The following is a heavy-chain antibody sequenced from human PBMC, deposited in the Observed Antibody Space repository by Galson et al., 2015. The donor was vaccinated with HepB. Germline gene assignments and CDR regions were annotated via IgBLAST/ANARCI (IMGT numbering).Heavy chain of an antibody. CDR2: IYYSGST. V-gene: IGHV4-31*03. CDR1: GGSISSGGYY. D-gene: IGHD2-2*01. Sequence: TLSLTCTVSGGSISSGGYYWSWIRQHPGKGLEWIGYIYYSGSTYYNPSLKSRVTISVDTSKNQFSLKLSSVTAADTAVYYCARARVGVVVPAAELDYWGQGTLVTVSS. CDR3: ARARVGVVVPAAELDY. J-gene: IGHJ4*02.